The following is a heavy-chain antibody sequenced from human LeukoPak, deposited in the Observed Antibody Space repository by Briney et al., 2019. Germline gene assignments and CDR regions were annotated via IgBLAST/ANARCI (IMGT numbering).Heavy chain of an antibody. D-gene: IGHD2-2*01. CDR1: GFTFSSYS. CDR3: ARXCWGGXSTXCIYDY. J-gene: IGHJ4*02. V-gene: IGHV3-48*01. Sequence: PGGSLRLSCAASGFTFSSYSMNWVRQAPGKGLEWVSYISSSSSTIYYADSVKGRFTISRDNAKNSLYLQMNSLRAEDTAVYYCARXCWGGXSTXCIYDYWGQGTLVTVSS. CDR2: ISSSSSTI.